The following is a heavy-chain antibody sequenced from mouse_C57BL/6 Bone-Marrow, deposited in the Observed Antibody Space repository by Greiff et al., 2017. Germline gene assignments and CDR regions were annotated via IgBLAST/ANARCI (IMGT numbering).Heavy chain of an antibody. CDR2: IYPGDGDT. CDR1: GYAFSSSW. V-gene: IGHV1-82*01. Sequence: QVQLKESGPELVKPGASVKISCKASGYAFSSSWMNWVKQSPGKGLEWIGRIYPGDGDTNYNGKFKGKATLTADKSSSTAYMQLSSLTSEDSAVYFCARRGYAMDYWGQGTSVTVSS. J-gene: IGHJ4*01. CDR3: ARRGYAMDY.